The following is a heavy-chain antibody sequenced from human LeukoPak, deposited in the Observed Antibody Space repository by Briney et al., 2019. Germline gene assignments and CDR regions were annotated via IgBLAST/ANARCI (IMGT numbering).Heavy chain of an antibody. CDR2: IYYSGST. Sequence: SETLSLTCTVSGGSISSYYWSWIRQPPGKGLEWIGYIYYSGSTNYRPSLKSRVTISVDTSKNQFSLKLSSVTAADTAVYYCAKGRSHTYYFDYWGQGTLVTVSS. V-gene: IGHV4-59*01. J-gene: IGHJ4*02. CDR3: AKGRSHTYYFDY. CDR1: GGSISSYY.